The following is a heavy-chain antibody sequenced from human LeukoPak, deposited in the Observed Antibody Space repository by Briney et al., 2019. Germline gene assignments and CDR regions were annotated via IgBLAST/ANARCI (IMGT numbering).Heavy chain of an antibody. CDR3: ASCLTQYSSSLCAFDI. CDR1: GYTFTSYG. V-gene: IGHV1-18*01. D-gene: IGHD6-6*01. Sequence: ASVKVSCKASGYTFTSYGISWVGQAPGQGLEWMGWISAYNGNTNYAQKLQGRVTMTTDTSTSTAYMELRSLRSDDTAVYYCASCLTQYSSSLCAFDIWGQGTMVTVSS. CDR2: ISAYNGNT. J-gene: IGHJ3*02.